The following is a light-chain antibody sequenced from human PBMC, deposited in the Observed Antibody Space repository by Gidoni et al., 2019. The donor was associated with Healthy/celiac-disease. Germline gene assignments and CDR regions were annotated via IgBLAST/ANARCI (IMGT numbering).Light chain of an antibody. CDR3: QQYNRDST. CDR1: QSIRSW. Sequence: IPTTQSPSTLSASVGDRVTITGRASQSIRSWLAWYQQKPGKAPKLLVYKASSLESGVPSRFSGSGSGTEFTLTISSLQPDDFATYYCQQYNRDSTFGQGTKLEIK. V-gene: IGKV1-5*03. J-gene: IGKJ2*01. CDR2: KAS.